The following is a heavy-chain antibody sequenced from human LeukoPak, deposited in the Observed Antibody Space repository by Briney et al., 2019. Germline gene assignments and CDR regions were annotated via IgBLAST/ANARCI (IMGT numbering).Heavy chain of an antibody. J-gene: IGHJ4*02. V-gene: IGHV3-53*01. CDR2: IYSGGST. CDR1: GFTFSSNY. CDR3: ARQVAGPYYFDY. Sequence: GGSLRLSCAASGFTFSSNYMSWVRQAPGKGLEWVSVIYSGGSTYYADSVKGRFTISRDNSKNTLYLQMNSLRAEDTAVYYCARQVAGPYYFDYWGQGTLVTVSS. D-gene: IGHD6-19*01.